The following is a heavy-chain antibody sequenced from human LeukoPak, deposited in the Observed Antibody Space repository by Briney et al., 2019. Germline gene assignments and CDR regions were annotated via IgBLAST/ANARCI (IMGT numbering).Heavy chain of an antibody. D-gene: IGHD3-10*01. Sequence: PSETLSLTCTVSVYSISSGYYWGWIRQPPGKGLEWIGSIYHSGSPYYNPSLKRRVTISVDTSKNQFSLKLRSVTAADTAVYYCARGGRMVRGVIGYYYYYMDVWGKGTTVTISS. V-gene: IGHV4-38-2*02. CDR2: IYHSGSP. CDR1: VYSISSGYY. J-gene: IGHJ6*03. CDR3: ARGGRMVRGVIGYYYYYMDV.